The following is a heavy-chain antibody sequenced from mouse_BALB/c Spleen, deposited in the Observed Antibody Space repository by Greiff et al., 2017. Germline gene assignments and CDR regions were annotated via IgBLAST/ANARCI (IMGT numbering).Heavy chain of an antibody. Sequence: DVKLVESGGGLVQPGGSRKLSCAASGFTFSSFGMHWVRQAPEKGLEWVAYISSGSSTIYYADTVKGRFTISRDNPKNTLFLQMTSLRSEDTAMYYCARGGDKGYYFDYWGQGTTLTVSS. CDR1: GFTFSSFG. CDR2: ISSGSSTI. J-gene: IGHJ2*01. CDR3: ARGGDKGYYFDY. V-gene: IGHV5-17*02. D-gene: IGHD3-3*01.